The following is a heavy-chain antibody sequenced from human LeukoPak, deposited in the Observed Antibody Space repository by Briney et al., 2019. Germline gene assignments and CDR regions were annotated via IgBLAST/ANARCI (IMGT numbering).Heavy chain of an antibody. CDR1: GFTFSSYA. D-gene: IGHD3-10*01. Sequence: GGSLRLSCAASGFTFSSYAMSWVRQAPGKGLEWVSAISGSGGSTYYADSVKGQFTISRDNSKNTLYLQMNSLRAEDTAVYYCAKDAYLARLLWFGEFDYWGQGTLVTVSS. J-gene: IGHJ4*02. V-gene: IGHV3-23*01. CDR2: ISGSGGST. CDR3: AKDAYLARLLWFGEFDY.